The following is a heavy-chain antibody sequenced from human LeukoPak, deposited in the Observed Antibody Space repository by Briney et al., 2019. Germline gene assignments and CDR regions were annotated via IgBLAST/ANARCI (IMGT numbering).Heavy chain of an antibody. CDR1: GYTFTSYY. J-gene: IGHJ5*02. D-gene: IGHD2-2*01. V-gene: IGHV1-2*02. CDR2: INPNSGGT. CDR3: ARVGYCSSTSCYGWFDP. Sequence: ASVKVSCKASGYTFTSYYMHWVRQAPGQGLEWMGWINPNSGGTNYAQKFQGRVTMTRDTSISTAYMELSRLRSDDTAVYYCARVGYCSSTSCYGWFDPWGQGTLVTVSS.